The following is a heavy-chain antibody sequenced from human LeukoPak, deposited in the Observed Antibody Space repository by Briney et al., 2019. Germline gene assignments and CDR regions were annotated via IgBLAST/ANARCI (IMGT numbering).Heavy chain of an antibody. CDR1: GGSFSGYY. J-gene: IGHJ6*03. D-gene: IGHD2-2*02. CDR2: INHSGST. Sequence: PSETLSLTCAVYGGSFSGYYWSWIRQPPGKGLEWIGEINHSGSTNYNPSLKSRVTISVDTSENQFSLKLSSVTAADTAVYYCARAGSVPSAIAYYYYYMDVWGKGTTVTVSS. V-gene: IGHV4-34*01. CDR3: ARAGSVPSAIAYYYYYMDV.